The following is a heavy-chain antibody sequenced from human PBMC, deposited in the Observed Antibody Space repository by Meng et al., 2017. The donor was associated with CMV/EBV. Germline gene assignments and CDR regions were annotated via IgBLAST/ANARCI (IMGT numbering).Heavy chain of an antibody. J-gene: IGHJ1*01. V-gene: IGHV4-34*01. CDR2: INHSGST. CDR1: GGSFSGYS. CDR3: ARGGRGSYFLH. Sequence: LTCAVYGGSFSGYSWSWIRQSPGKGLEWIGEINHSGSTNYNPSLKSRVTISVDTSKNQFSLKLSSVTAADTAVYYCARGGRGSYFLHWGQGILVTVSS. D-gene: IGHD1-26*01.